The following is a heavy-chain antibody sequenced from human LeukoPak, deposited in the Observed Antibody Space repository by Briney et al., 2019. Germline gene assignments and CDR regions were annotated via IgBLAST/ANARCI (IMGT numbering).Heavy chain of an antibody. CDR1: GFTFSNRS. J-gene: IGHJ4*02. CDR3: AKLLPN. V-gene: IGHV3-23*01. Sequence: GSLILSCAASGFTFSNRSMSWVRQAPGKGLEWVSTIGASDGTTYYADSVKGRFTISRDNSKNTLYLQMNSLRAEDTAIYCCAKLLPNWGQGTLVTVSS. CDR2: IGASDGTT.